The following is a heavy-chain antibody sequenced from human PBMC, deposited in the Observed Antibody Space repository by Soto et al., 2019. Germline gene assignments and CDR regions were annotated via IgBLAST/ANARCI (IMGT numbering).Heavy chain of an antibody. Sequence: GGSLRLSCAASGFTFSSYWMHWVRQAPGKGLVWVSRINSDGISTSYADSMKGRFTISRDNAKYTLYLQMNSLRAEDTTVYYCASDLGFGGSCNWFDPWGQGTLVTGSS. J-gene: IGHJ5*02. CDR3: ASDLGFGGSCNWFDP. D-gene: IGHD1-26*01. V-gene: IGHV3-74*01. CDR2: INSDGIST. CDR1: GFTFSSYW.